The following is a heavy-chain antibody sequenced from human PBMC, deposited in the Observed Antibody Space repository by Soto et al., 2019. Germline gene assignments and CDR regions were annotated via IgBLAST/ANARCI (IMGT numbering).Heavy chain of an antibody. CDR1: GDSITSSSHY. Sequence: PSETLSLTCPVSGDSITSSSHYWGWIRQPPGKGLECIANIYYDGNTYYNPSLKSRVAISLDTSKNQFSLRLNSVTAADTAVYYCVRSVILSGGSYKGLIRLHYFDTWGPGTLVTVSS. D-gene: IGHD3-3*01. J-gene: IGHJ4*02. CDR2: IYYDGNT. CDR3: VRSVILSGGSYKGLIRLHYFDT. V-gene: IGHV4-39*01.